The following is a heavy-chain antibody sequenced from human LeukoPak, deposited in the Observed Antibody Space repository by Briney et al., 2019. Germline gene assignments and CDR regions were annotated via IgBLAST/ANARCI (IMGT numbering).Heavy chain of an antibody. CDR1: GYIFTGYY. Sequence: ASVKVSCKASGYIFTGYYMHWVRQAPGQGLEWRGWINANSGGTKYAQKFQGRVTMTRDTSISTVYMELSSLRSDDKAVYYCARGRLGTWFGELKAWGQGTLVTVSS. CDR3: ARGRLGTWFGELKA. J-gene: IGHJ5*02. CDR2: INANSGGT. V-gene: IGHV1-2*02. D-gene: IGHD3-10*01.